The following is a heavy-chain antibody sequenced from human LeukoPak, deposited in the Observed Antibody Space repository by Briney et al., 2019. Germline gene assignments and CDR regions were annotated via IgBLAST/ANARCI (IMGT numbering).Heavy chain of an antibody. V-gene: IGHV3-48*01. D-gene: IGHD3-3*01. CDR3: AKDSVLRFLEWSTYNWFDP. CDR1: GFTFSSYS. Sequence: GGSLRLSCAASGFTFSSYSMNWVRQAPGKGLEWVSYISSSSSTIYYADSVKGRFTISRDNAKNTLYLQMNSLRAEDTAVYYCAKDSVLRFLEWSTYNWFDPWGQGTLVTVSS. J-gene: IGHJ5*02. CDR2: ISSSSSTI.